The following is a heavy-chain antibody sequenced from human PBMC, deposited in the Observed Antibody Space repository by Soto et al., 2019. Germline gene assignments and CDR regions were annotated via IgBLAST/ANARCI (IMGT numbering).Heavy chain of an antibody. Sequence: ASVKVSCKASGYTFTSYGISWVRQAPGQGLEWMGWISAYNGNTNYAQKLQGRVTMTTDTSTSTAYMELRSLRSDDTAVYYCARDPTAVGALRTNDYWGQGNLVTVSS. D-gene: IGHD1-26*01. J-gene: IGHJ4*02. CDR1: GYTFTSYG. CDR2: ISAYNGNT. V-gene: IGHV1-18*04. CDR3: ARDPTAVGALRTNDY.